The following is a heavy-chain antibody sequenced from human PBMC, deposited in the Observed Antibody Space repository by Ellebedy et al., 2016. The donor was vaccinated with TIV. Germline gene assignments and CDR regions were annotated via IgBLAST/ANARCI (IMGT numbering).Heavy chain of an antibody. V-gene: IGHV5-51*01. CDR2: IYPGDSDT. J-gene: IGHJ4*02. D-gene: IGHD3-10*01. CDR1: GYSFTNYW. CDR3: ASAKYYGSGTYAHYLDY. Sequence: GESLKISCKGSGYSFTNYWIGWVRQMPGKGLDWMGIIYPGDSDTRYSPSFQGQVTISADKSIHTAYLQLSSLKASDTAMYYCASAKYYGSGTYAHYLDYWGQGTLVTVSS.